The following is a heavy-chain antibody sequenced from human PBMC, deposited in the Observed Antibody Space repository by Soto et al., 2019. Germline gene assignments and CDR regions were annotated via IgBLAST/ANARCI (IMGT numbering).Heavy chain of an antibody. Sequence: SETLSLTCTVSGGSISSSSYYWGWIRQPPGKGLEWIGSIYYSGSTYYNPSLKSRVTISVDTSKNQFSLKLSSVTAADTAVYYCARNSRNRAAAPFDYWGQGTLVTVSS. CDR1: GGSISSSSYY. J-gene: IGHJ4*02. CDR3: ARNSRNRAAAPFDY. D-gene: IGHD2-2*01. CDR2: IYYSGST. V-gene: IGHV4-39*01.